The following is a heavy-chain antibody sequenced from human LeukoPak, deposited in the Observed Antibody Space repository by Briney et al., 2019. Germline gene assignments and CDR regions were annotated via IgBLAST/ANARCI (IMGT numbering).Heavy chain of an antibody. CDR2: INPNSGGA. CDR1: GYTFTGYY. D-gene: IGHD3-22*01. V-gene: IGHV1-2*02. CDR3: ARRPSEYYYDSSGFDY. J-gene: IGHJ4*02. Sequence: ASVTVSCTASGYTFTGYYMHWVRQAPGQGLEWMGWINPNSGGANYAQKFQGRVTMTRDTSISTACMELSRLRSDDTAVYYCARRPSEYYYDSSGFDYWGQGTLVTVSS.